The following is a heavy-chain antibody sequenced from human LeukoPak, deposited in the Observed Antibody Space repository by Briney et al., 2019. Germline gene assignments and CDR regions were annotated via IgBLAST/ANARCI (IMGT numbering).Heavy chain of an antibody. V-gene: IGHV4-34*01. Sequence: PSETLSLTCAVYGGSFSGYYWSWIRQPPGKGLEWIGEINHSGSTNYNPSLKSRVTISVDTSKNQFSLKLSSVTAADTAVYYCARQIRGIRVTPFDYWGQGILVTVSS. J-gene: IGHJ4*02. CDR1: GGSFSGYY. D-gene: IGHD3-16*01. CDR2: INHSGST. CDR3: ARQIRGIRVTPFDY.